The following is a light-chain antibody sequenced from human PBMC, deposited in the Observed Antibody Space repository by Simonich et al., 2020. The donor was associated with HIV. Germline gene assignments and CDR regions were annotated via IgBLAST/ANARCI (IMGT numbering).Light chain of an antibody. CDR3: SSYAGSNSVV. CDR1: SSDVGGHNY. J-gene: IGLJ2*01. CDR2: EVT. Sequence: QSALTQPPSASGSPGQSVTISCTGTSSDVGGHNYVSWYQQHPGKAPKLIIYEVTKRPSGVPDRFSGSKSGNTASLTVSGLQAEDEADYYCSSYAGSNSVVFGGGTKLTAL. V-gene: IGLV2-8*01.